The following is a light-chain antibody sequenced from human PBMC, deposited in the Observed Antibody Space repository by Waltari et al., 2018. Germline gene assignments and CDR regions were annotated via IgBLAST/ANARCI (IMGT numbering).Light chain of an antibody. V-gene: IGLV2-14*01. CDR3: NSYTSSSTLWV. CDR1: SSDVGGYNS. Sequence: QSALTQPASVSGSPGQSITISCTGTSSDVGGYNSVSWYQQRPGKAPKLMIYDVTKRPSGVADRFSGAKSGNTASLTISGLQAEDEADYYCNSYTSSSTLWVFGGGTKLTVL. CDR2: DVT. J-gene: IGLJ3*02.